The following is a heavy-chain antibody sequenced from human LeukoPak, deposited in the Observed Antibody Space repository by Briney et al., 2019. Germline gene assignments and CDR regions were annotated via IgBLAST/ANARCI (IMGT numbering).Heavy chain of an antibody. Sequence: TLSRTCTVSGDSISSGSYYWSWIRQPAGKGLEWIGRIYSNGDTKFNPSLKSRVTISLDTSKNQFSLKLSSATAADTAVYYCASRHSKQQPYYYYMDIWGKGTTVTVSS. V-gene: IGHV4-61*02. CDR1: GDSISSGSYY. D-gene: IGHD6-13*01. CDR3: ASRHSKQQPYYYYMDI. CDR2: IYSNGDT. J-gene: IGHJ6*03.